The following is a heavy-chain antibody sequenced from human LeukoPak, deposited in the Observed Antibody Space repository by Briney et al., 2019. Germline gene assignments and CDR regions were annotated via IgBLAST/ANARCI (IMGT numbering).Heavy chain of an antibody. Sequence: GRPLRLSCAASGFTFDSYGMHWVRQAPGKGLEWVAVISYDGNNAYYVDSVKGRFSVSRDNMKNTLYLQMNSLRPEDTAVYYCVKSGGGTVRGVPRFEYWGQGTLVTVSS. J-gene: IGHJ4*02. CDR1: GFTFDSYG. CDR3: VKSGGGTVRGVPRFEY. V-gene: IGHV3-30*18. D-gene: IGHD3-10*02. CDR2: ISYDGNNA.